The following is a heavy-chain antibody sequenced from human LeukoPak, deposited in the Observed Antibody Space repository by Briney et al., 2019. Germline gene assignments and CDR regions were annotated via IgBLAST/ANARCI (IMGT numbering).Heavy chain of an antibody. CDR1: GDSVTSGGYY. D-gene: IGHD3-10*01. CDR2: IYYTGST. Sequence: PSETLSLTCTVSGDSVTSGGYYWNWIRQHPVKGLEWIGYIYYTGSTNYNPSRKSRINISADTSKNQFSLKLKSVTAADTAIYYCARSGLYYPGSGSFDYWGQGALVTVSS. CDR3: ARSGLYYPGSGSFDY. J-gene: IGHJ4*02. V-gene: IGHV4-31*03.